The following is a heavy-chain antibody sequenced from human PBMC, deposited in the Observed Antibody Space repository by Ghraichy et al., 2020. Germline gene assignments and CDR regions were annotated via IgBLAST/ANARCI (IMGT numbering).Heavy chain of an antibody. V-gene: IGHV1-8*01. J-gene: IGHJ6*02. Sequence: ASVKVSCKASGYTFTSYDINWVRQATGQGLEWMGWMNPNSGNTGYAQKFQGRVTMTRNTSISTAYMELSSLRSEDTAVYYCARVGIGGSYFNYYYYGMDVWGQGTTVTVSS. CDR2: MNPNSGNT. CDR1: GYTFTSYD. D-gene: IGHD1-26*01. CDR3: ARVGIGGSYFNYYYYGMDV.